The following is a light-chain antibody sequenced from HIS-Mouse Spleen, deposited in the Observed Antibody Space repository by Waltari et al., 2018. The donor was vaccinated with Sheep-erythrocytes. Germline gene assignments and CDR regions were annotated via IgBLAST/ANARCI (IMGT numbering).Light chain of an antibody. Sequence: QSALTQPASVSGSPGQSIPISCTGPSSYVGSYNLVSWYQQHPGKAPKLMIYEGSKRPSGVSNRFSGSKSGNTASLTISGLQAEDEADYYCCSYAGSSTPWVFGGGTKLTVL. CDR1: SSYVGSYNL. V-gene: IGLV2-23*01. J-gene: IGLJ3*02. CDR2: EGS. CDR3: CSYAGSSTPWV.